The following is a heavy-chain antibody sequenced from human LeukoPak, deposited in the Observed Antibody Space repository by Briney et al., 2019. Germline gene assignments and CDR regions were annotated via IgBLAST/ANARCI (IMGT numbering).Heavy chain of an antibody. CDR3: ARETDGGYFDY. J-gene: IGHJ4*02. Sequence: SETLSLTCAVYGGSFSGYYWSWIRQPPGKGLEWIGEINHSGSTNYNPSLKSRVTISVDTSKNQFSLKLSSVTAADTVVYYCARETDGGYFDYWGQGTLVTVSS. CDR2: INHSGST. D-gene: IGHD3-16*01. CDR1: GGSFSGYY. V-gene: IGHV4-34*01.